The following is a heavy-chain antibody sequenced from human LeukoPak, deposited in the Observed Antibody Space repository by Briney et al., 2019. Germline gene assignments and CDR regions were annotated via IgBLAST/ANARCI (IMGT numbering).Heavy chain of an antibody. CDR1: GGTFSSYA. J-gene: IGHJ5*02. V-gene: IGHV1-69*13. CDR2: IIPIFGTA. Sequence: SVKVSCKASGGTFSSYAISWVRQAPGQGLEWMGGIIPIFGTANYAQRFQGRVTITADESTSTAYMELSSLRSEDTAVYYCARGPVVPAANLWFDPWGQGTLVTVSS. CDR3: ARGPVVPAANLWFDP. D-gene: IGHD2-2*01.